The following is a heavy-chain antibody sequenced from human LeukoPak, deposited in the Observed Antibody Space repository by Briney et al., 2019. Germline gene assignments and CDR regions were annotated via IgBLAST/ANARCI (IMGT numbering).Heavy chain of an antibody. Sequence: GGSLRLSCEASGFTFSTFAMIWVRQPPGKGLEWVSSIFPSGGEIHYADSVRGRFTISRDNSKSTLSLQMNSLRAEDTAVYYCAGVAGARSSWYYFDYWGQGTLVTVSS. CDR3: AGVAGARSSWYYFDY. CDR1: GFTFSTFA. V-gene: IGHV3-23*01. D-gene: IGHD6-13*01. CDR2: IFPSGGEI. J-gene: IGHJ4*02.